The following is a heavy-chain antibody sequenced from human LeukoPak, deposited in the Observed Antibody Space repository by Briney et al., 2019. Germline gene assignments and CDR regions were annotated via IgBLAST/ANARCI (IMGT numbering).Heavy chain of an antibody. D-gene: IGHD2-2*01. CDR2: IYPCDSDT. V-gene: IGHV5-51*01. J-gene: IGHJ4*02. CDR3: ARRQGCSSTSCPPDY. CDR1: GYTFTTYW. Sequence: THGEPLKISCRGSGYTFTTYWIGWVPPIPGKGLEWMGIIYPCDSDTRYTPSFQGQVTMSGDKSINTAYLQWSSVKASDTAMYYCARRQGCSSTSCPPDYWGQGTLVTVSP.